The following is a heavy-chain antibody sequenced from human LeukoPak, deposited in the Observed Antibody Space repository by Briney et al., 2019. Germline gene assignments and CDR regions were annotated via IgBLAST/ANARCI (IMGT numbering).Heavy chain of an antibody. CDR2: ISSSTSYI. Sequence: GGSLRLSCAASGFTFSSYSMNWIRQAPGKGLEWVPSISSSTSYIYYADSVKGRFTISKDNAKNSLYLQMNSLRAEDTAVYYCARAGGSTVSHSDYWGQGTLDTVSS. CDR3: ARAGGSTVSHSDY. J-gene: IGHJ4*02. V-gene: IGHV3-21*01. CDR1: GFTFSSYS. D-gene: IGHD4-17*01.